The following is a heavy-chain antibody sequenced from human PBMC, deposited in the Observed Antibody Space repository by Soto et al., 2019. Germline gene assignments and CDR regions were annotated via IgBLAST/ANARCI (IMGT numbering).Heavy chain of an antibody. J-gene: IGHJ4*02. CDR1: GVSMSNYY. CDR3: ARSGHIFEGVV. D-gene: IGHD3-16*01. Sequence: AETLTPTYSATGVSMSNYYGSWIGLSTGRGKEHIGYVDYTGSTVYNPSLKSRVTISIDTARNQFSLKLTAVTDADTGIYYCARSGHIFEGVVWGQGMLVT. CDR2: VDYTGST. V-gene: IGHV4-59*01.